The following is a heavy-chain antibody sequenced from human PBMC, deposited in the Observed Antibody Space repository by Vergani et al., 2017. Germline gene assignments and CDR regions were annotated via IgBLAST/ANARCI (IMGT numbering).Heavy chain of an antibody. V-gene: IGHV1-69*01. CDR3: AGPPAFWSGLNYYYYMDV. CDR2: IISIFGTA. CDR1: GGTFSSYA. D-gene: IGHD3-3*01. J-gene: IGHJ6*03. Sequence: QVQLVQSGAEVKKPGSSVKVSCKASGGTFSSYATSWVRQAPGQGVEWMGGIISIFGTANYAQKFQGRVPITADDSTSTAYMELSSLRSEDTAVYYCAGPPAFWSGLNYYYYMDVWGKGTTVTVSS.